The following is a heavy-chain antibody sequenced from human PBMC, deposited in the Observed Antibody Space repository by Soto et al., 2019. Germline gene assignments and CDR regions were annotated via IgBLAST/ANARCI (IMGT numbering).Heavy chain of an antibody. V-gene: IGHV3-23*01. CDR3: AKGNYGSGSYPKLGGAFDI. CDR2: ISGSGGST. Sequence: GGSLRLSCAASGFTFSSYAMSWVRQAPGKGLEWVSAISGSGGSTYYADSVKGRFTISRDNSKNTLYLQMNSLRAEDTAVYYCAKGNYGSGSYPKLGGAFDISGQGTMVTVSS. D-gene: IGHD3-10*01. CDR1: GFTFSSYA. J-gene: IGHJ3*02.